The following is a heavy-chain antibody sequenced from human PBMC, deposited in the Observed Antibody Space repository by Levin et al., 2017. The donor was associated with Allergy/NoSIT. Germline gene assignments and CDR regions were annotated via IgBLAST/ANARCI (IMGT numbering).Heavy chain of an antibody. Sequence: SETLSLTCAVSGGSISSSNWWSWVRQPPGKGLEWIGEIYHSGSTNYNPSLKSRVTISVDKSKNQFSLKLSSVTAADTAVYYCARLWGNTAMDTKRPWFDPWGQGTLVTVSS. J-gene: IGHJ5*02. D-gene: IGHD5-18*01. V-gene: IGHV4-4*02. CDR3: ARLWGNTAMDTKRPWFDP. CDR1: GGSISSSNW. CDR2: IYHSGST.